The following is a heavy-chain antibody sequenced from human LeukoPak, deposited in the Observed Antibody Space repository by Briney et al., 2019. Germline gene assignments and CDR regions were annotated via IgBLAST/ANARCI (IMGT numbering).Heavy chain of an antibody. D-gene: IGHD3-22*01. V-gene: IGHV1-69*13. Sequence: GASVKVSCKASGGTFSSYAISWVRQAPGQGLEWMGGIIPIFGTANYAQKFQGRVTITADESTSTAYMELSSLRSEDTAVYYCARSPRFGYYDGSGYYYDAFDIWGQGTMVTVSS. J-gene: IGHJ3*02. CDR1: GGTFSSYA. CDR3: ARSPRFGYYDGSGYYYDAFDI. CDR2: IIPIFGTA.